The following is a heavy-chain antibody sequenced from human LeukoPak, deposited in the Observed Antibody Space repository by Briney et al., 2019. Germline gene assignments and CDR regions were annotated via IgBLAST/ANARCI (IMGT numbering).Heavy chain of an antibody. D-gene: IGHD3-9*01. Sequence: SETLSLTCAVYGGSFSGYYWSWIRQPPGKGLEWIGEINHSGSTNYNPSLKSRVTISVDTSKNQFSLKLSSVTAADTAVYYCARHLLVDYDILTGYYTYWYFDLRGRGTLVTVSS. CDR1: GGSFSGYY. CDR2: INHSGST. V-gene: IGHV4-34*01. J-gene: IGHJ2*01. CDR3: ARHLLVDYDILTGYYTYWYFDL.